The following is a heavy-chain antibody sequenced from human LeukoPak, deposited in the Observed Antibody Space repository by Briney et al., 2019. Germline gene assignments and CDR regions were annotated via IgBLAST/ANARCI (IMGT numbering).Heavy chain of an antibody. Sequence: GGSLRLSCAASGFTFSSYSMNWVRQAPGTGLEWVSSISSSSSYIYYADSVKGRFTISRDNAKNSLYLQMNSLRAEDTAVYYCARGVVVVPAARWFDPWGQGTLVTVSS. CDR3: ARGVVVVPAARWFDP. CDR2: ISSSSSYI. CDR1: GFTFSSYS. J-gene: IGHJ5*02. D-gene: IGHD2-2*01. V-gene: IGHV3-21*01.